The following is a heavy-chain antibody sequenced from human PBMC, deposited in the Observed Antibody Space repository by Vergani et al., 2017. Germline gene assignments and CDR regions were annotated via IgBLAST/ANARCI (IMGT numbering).Heavy chain of an antibody. CDR2: IILIFGTE. CDR1: GVTFSTYA. Sequence: QVQLVQSGAEVKKPGSSVKVTCKASGVTFSTYAINWVRQAPGQGLEWMGRIILIFGTENYAQKFQGRVTITADESTSTAYMELSSLRSEDTAVYYCAREVIRERVVITHEAFDIWGQGTVVTVSS. J-gene: IGHJ3*02. D-gene: IGHD3-22*01. V-gene: IGHV1-69*13. CDR3: AREVIRERVVITHEAFDI.